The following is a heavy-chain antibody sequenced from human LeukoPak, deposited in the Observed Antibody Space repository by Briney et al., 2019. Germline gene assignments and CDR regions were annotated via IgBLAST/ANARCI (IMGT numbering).Heavy chain of an antibody. Sequence: SETLSLTCTVSGGSISSYYWSWIRRPAGKGLEWIGLIYTSGSTYYSPSLRSRVTISLDTSRNQFSLKLNSVTAADTAVYYCAKSNGYGLVDIWGQGTMVTVSS. CDR3: AKSNGYGLVDI. CDR2: IYTSGST. D-gene: IGHD3-10*01. V-gene: IGHV4-4*07. CDR1: GGSISSYY. J-gene: IGHJ3*02.